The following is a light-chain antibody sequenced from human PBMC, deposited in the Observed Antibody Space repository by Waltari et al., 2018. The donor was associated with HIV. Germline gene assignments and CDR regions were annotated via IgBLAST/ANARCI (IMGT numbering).Light chain of an antibody. V-gene: IGKV1-39*01. CDR2: SAS. CDR1: QTISSY. Sequence: MTQSPSSLSASVGHRVTITCRASQTISSYLNWYQQKPGKVPKLLIYSASSLRSGVPSRFSGSGSGTDFTLTISSLQPEDFATYYCQQTYSSPVTFGQGTKLAIK. CDR3: QQTYSSPVT. J-gene: IGKJ2*01.